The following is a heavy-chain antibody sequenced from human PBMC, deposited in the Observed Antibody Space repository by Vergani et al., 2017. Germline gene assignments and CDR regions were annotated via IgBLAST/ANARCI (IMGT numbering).Heavy chain of an antibody. CDR3: ARDHDAFDI. CDR1: GFTFSSYW. Sequence: EVQLVESGGGLVQPGGSLRLSCAASGFTFSSYWMSWVRQAPGKGLEWVANIKQDGSETYYGDSVKGRFTISRDNDKDSMYLQMNSLRAEDTAVYYCARDHDAFDIWGQGTMVTVSS. V-gene: IGHV3-7*03. CDR2: IKQDGSET. J-gene: IGHJ3*02.